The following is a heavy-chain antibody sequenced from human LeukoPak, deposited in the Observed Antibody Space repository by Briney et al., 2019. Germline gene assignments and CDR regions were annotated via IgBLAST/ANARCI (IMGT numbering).Heavy chain of an antibody. CDR2: ISYDGSNK. CDR3: AKELSGWYHYYYGMDV. V-gene: IGHV3-30*18. Sequence: GGSLRLSCAASGFTFSSYGMHWVRQAPGKGLEWVAVISYDGSNKYYADSVKGRFTISRDNSKNTLYLQMNSLRAEDTAVYYCAKELSGWYHYYYGMDVWGSGTTVTVPS. J-gene: IGHJ6*04. CDR1: GFTFSSYG. D-gene: IGHD6-19*01.